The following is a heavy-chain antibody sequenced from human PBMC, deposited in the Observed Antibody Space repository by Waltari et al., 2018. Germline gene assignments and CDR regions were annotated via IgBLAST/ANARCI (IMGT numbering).Heavy chain of an antibody. D-gene: IGHD2-21*01. V-gene: IGHV1-46*01. J-gene: IGHJ5*02. CDR3: ARGRERVYCGGDCYSTWSLVSWFDP. Sequence: IINPSGGSTSYAQKFQGRVTMTRDTSTSTVYMELSSLRSEDTAVYYCARGRERVYCGGDCYSTWSLVSWFDPWGQGTLVTVSS. CDR2: INPSGGST.